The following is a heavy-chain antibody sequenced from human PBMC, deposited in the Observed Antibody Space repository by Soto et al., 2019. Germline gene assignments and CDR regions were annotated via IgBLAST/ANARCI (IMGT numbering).Heavy chain of an antibody. J-gene: IGHJ5*02. V-gene: IGHV4-61*03. CDR2: IYYSGST. Sequence: QVQLQESGPGLVKPSETLSLTCTVSGGSVSSGSYYWSWIRQPPGKGLEWIGYIYYSGSTNYNPSLTRRVTISVDPSKNSCSLKLSSVTAADTAVYYCARDRRVVGATNGHNWFDPWGQGTLVTVAS. CDR3: ARDRRVVGATNGHNWFDP. CDR1: GGSVSSGSYY. D-gene: IGHD1-26*01.